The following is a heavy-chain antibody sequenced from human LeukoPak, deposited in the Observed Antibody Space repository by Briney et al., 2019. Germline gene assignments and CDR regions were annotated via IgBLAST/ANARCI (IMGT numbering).Heavy chain of an antibody. D-gene: IGHD5-12*01. J-gene: IGHJ6*02. CDR2: IIHSGST. CDR3: ASMATGSRYYYGMDV. V-gene: IGHV4-34*12. CDR1: GGSFSGYY. Sequence: SETLSLTCAVYGGSFSGYYWSWIRQPPGKGLEWIGEIIHSGSTNYNPSLKSRVTISVDTSKNQFSLKLSSVTAADTAVYYCASMATGSRYYYGMDVWGQGTTVTVSS.